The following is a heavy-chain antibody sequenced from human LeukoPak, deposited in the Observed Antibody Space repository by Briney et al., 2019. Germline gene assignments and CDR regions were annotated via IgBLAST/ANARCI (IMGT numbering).Heavy chain of an antibody. CDR1: VYTFTSYG. D-gene: IGHD5-24*01. V-gene: IGHV1-18*01. Sequence: ASVKVSCKSCVYTFTSYGISWVRQAPGQGLEWMGWISAYNGNTNYAQKLQGRVTMTTDTSTSTAYMELRSLRSDDTAVYYCARGEMATAAFDIWGQGTMVTVSS. J-gene: IGHJ3*02. CDR3: ARGEMATAAFDI. CDR2: ISAYNGNT.